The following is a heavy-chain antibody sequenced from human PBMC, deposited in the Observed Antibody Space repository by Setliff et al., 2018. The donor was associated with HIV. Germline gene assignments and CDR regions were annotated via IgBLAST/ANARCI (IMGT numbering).Heavy chain of an antibody. J-gene: IGHJ5*02. D-gene: IGHD4-17*01. V-gene: IGHV7-4-1*02. CDR1: GYTFTTYG. Sequence: GASVKVSCKASGYTFTTYGMNWVRQAPGQGLEWMGWINANSGSPTYAQAFTGRFFFSVDTAVATAYLQINNLKTEDTAVYFCARGLYGDYGGDLDWLDPWGHGTRVTVSS. CDR2: INANSGSP. CDR3: ARGLYGDYGGDLDWLDP.